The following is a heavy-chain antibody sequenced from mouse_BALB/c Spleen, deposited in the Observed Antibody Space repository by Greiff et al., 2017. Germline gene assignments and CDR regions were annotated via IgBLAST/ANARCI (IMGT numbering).Heavy chain of an antibody. V-gene: IGHV3-2*02. CDR1: GYSITSDYA. Sequence: EVKLVESGPGLVKPSQSLSLTCTVTGYSITSDYAWNWIRQFPGNKLEWMGYISYSGSTSYNPSLKSRISITRDTSKNQFFLQLNSVTTEDTATYYCARSGGNYVWFAYWGQGTLVTVSA. CDR2: ISYSGST. J-gene: IGHJ3*01. CDR3: ARSGGNYVWFAY. D-gene: IGHD2-1*01.